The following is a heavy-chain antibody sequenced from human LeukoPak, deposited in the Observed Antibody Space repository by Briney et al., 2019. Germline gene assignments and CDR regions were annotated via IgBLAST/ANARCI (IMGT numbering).Heavy chain of an antibody. J-gene: IGHJ4*02. CDR2: VNGYNGNT. CDR3: ARDGGGSYYSD. D-gene: IGHD1-26*01. V-gene: IGHV1-18*01. CDR1: GYTFSSYG. Sequence: ASVKVSCKASGYTFSSYGIIWARQAPGQGLEWMGWVNGYNGNTTYAQKFQGRVAMTTDTSTSTAHVELRSLRSDDTAVYYCARDGGGSYYSDWGQGTLVTVSS.